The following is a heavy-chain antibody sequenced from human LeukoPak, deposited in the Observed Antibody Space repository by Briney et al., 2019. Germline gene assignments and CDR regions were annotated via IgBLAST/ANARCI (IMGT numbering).Heavy chain of an antibody. CDR2: IRSRPNSYTT. CDR1: GFDFSDFY. D-gene: IGHD2-15*01. CDR3: TRPHCSGGTRYYVDY. J-gene: IGHJ4*02. V-gene: IGHV3-73*01. Sequence: QPGGSLKLSCAASGFDFSDFYMHWVRQASGRGLEWVSLIRSRPNSYTTVYAASVKGRFTISRDDSKNTPYLQMNSLKTEDTAVYYCTRPHCSGGTRYYVDYWGQGTLVTVSS.